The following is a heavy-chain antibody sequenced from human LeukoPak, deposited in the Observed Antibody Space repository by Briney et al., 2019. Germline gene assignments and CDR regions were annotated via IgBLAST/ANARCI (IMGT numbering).Heavy chain of an antibody. D-gene: IGHD6-13*01. CDR3: ASEIAAAGYYFDY. J-gene: IGHJ4*02. CDR1: GFTLSSYA. V-gene: IGHV3-30-3*01. Sequence: GGSLRLSCAASGFTLSSYAMHWVRQAPGKGLEWVAVISYDGSNKYYADSVKGRFTISRDNSKNTLYLQMNSLRAEDTAVYYCASEIAAAGYYFDYWGQGTLVTVSS. CDR2: ISYDGSNK.